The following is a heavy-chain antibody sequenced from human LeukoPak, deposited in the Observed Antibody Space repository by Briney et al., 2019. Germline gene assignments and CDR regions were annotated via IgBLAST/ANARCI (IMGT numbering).Heavy chain of an antibody. CDR2: INPSGGST. J-gene: IGHJ4*02. V-gene: IGHV1-46*01. Sequence: ASVKVSCMASGYTFTSYYMHWVRQAPGQGLEWMGIINPSGGSTSYAQKFQGRVTMTRDTSTSTVYMELSSLRSEDTAVYYCARDEEGGYYFDYWGQGTLVTVSS. CDR1: GYTFTSYY. CDR3: ARDEEGGYYFDY. D-gene: IGHD1-26*01.